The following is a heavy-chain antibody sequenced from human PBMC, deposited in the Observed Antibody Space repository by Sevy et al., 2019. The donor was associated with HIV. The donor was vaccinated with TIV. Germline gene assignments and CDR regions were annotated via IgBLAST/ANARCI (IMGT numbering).Heavy chain of an antibody. Sequence: GGSLRLSCAASGFTFTHAWMNWVRQAPGKGLEGKGLEWVSTISGGGGGTYYADSVRGRFTISRDNSKNTLYLQVNSLRVEDTAVYYCAKHYIHDIADGWYFDLWGRGTLVTVSS. CDR1: GFTFTHAW. CDR2: ISGGGGGT. J-gene: IGHJ2*01. V-gene: IGHV3-23*01. CDR3: AKHYIHDIADGWYFDL. D-gene: IGHD6-13*01.